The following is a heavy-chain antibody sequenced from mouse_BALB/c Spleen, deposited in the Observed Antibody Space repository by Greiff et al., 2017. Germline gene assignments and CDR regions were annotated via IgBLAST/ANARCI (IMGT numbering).Heavy chain of an antibody. V-gene: IGHV3-2*02. J-gene: IGHJ2*01. CDR3: ARGGYDYDGGYCFDV. D-gene: IGHD2-4*01. CDR2: ISYSGST. CDR1: GYSITSDYA. Sequence: VQLQQSGPGLVKPSQSLSLTCTVTGYSITSDYAWNWIRQFPGIKLEWMGYISYSGSTSYNPSLKSRISITRDTSKNQFFLQLNSVTTEDTATYYCARGGYDYDGGYCFDVWGQGTTLTVSS.